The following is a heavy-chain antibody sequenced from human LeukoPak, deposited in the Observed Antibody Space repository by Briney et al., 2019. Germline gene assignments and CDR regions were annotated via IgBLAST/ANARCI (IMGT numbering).Heavy chain of an antibody. V-gene: IGHV3-64*01. CDR3: ARVVKQQLDGYYYYYMDV. D-gene: IGHD6-13*01. CDR1: GFTFSSYA. Sequence: GGSLRLSCAASGFTFSSYAMHWVRQAPGKGLEYVSAISSNGGSTYYANSVKGRFTISRDNSKNTLYLQMGSLRAEDMAVYYCARVVKQQLDGYYYYYMDVWGKGTTVTVSS. CDR2: ISSNGGST. J-gene: IGHJ6*03.